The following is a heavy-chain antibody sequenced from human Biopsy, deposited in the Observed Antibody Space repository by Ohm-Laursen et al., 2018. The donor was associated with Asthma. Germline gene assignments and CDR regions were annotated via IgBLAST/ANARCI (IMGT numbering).Heavy chain of an antibody. D-gene: IGHD6-13*01. CDR3: LRDTLGYYFDI. J-gene: IGHJ4*02. CDR2: ITFDGSTQ. Sequence: SLRISCTASGRHFGSYNMHWARQAPGKGLEWVAVITFDGSTQHYGDSVKGRFTISRDNSKNMLFLQMNSLRAEDTAVYYCLRDTLGYYFDIWGQGTQVTVSS. CDR1: GRHFGSYN. V-gene: IGHV3-30-3*01.